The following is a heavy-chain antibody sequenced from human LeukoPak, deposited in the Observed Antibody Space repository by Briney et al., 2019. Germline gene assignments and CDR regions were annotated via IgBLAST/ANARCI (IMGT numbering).Heavy chain of an antibody. J-gene: IGHJ5*02. D-gene: IGHD2-21*01. Sequence: SETLSLTCTVSGGSISSGSYYWSWIRQPAGKGLEWIGRIYTSGSTNYNPSLKSRVTISVDTSKNQFSLKLSSVTAADTAVYYCARNSYCGGDCYPSWFDPWGQGTLVTVSS. V-gene: IGHV4-61*02. CDR2: IYTSGST. CDR3: ARNSYCGGDCYPSWFDP. CDR1: GGSISSGSYY.